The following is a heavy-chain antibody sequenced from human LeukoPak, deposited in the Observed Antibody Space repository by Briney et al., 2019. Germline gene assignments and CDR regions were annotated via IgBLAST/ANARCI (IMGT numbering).Heavy chain of an antibody. CDR2: IYYSGST. D-gene: IGHD2-21*02. J-gene: IGHJ3*02. Sequence: SETLSLTRTVSGGSISSYYWSWIRQPPGKGLEWIGYIYYSGSTNYNPSLKSRVTISVDTSKNQFSLKLSSVTAADTAVYYCARVTTHIVVVTASDAFDIWGQGTMVTVSS. CDR1: GGSISSYY. V-gene: IGHV4-59*01. CDR3: ARVTTHIVVVTASDAFDI.